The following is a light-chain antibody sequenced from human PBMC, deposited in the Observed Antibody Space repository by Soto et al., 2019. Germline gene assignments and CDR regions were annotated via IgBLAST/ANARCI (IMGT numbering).Light chain of an antibody. J-gene: IGKJ4*02. V-gene: IGKV3-15*01. CDR1: QSVSSN. CDR2: DIS. Sequence: EIVMTQSPAPLSVSPEERATLSCRASQSVSSNLAWYQQTPGQAPRLLIYDISTRATGIPARFSGSGFGTEFTLTISSLQSEDFAVYYCQQYNKWPLTFGGGTKVEIK. CDR3: QQYNKWPLT.